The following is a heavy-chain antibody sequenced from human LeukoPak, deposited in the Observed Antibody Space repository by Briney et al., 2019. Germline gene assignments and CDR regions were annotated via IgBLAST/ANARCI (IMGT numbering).Heavy chain of an antibody. CDR1: DGSFSDYY. V-gene: IGHV4-34*01. CDR3: ARGVRGSTSWNSYYNYFYLDV. CDR2: INYSGRT. D-gene: IGHD1-7*01. Sequence: PSETLSLTCAVFDGSFSDYYWSWVRQPPGKGLEWIGEINYSGRTNYYPSLTSRATLSIDTSKNQSSLKLSSVTVADTAVYYCARGVRGSTSWNSYYNYFYLDVWGKGTTVTVSS. J-gene: IGHJ6*03.